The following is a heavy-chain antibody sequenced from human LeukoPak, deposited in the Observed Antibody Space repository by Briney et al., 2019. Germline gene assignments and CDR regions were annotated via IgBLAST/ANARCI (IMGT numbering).Heavy chain of an antibody. J-gene: IGHJ4*02. D-gene: IGHD3-22*01. Sequence: GASVNVSCKASGYTFTSYGISWVRQAPGQGLEWMGWISAYNGNTNYAQKLQGRVTMTTDTSTSTAYMELRSLRSDDTAVYYCARASYYYDSSGYYSDYWGQGTLVTVSS. CDR1: GYTFTSYG. CDR3: ARASYYYDSSGYYSDY. V-gene: IGHV1-18*01. CDR2: ISAYNGNT.